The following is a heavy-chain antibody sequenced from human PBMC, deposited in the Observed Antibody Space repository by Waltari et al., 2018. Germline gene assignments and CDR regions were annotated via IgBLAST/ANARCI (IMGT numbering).Heavy chain of an antibody. CDR1: GGSISSGSYY. J-gene: IGHJ4*02. Sequence: QVHLQESGPGLVKPSQTLSLTCTVSGGSISSGSYYGSWIRQPAGKGLEWIGRIYTSGSTNYNPSLKSRVTISVDTSKNQFSRKLSSVTAADTAVYYCARGGGPFPFDYWGQGTLVTVSS. D-gene: IGHD3-10*01. CDR3: ARGGGPFPFDY. V-gene: IGHV4-61*02. CDR2: IYTSGST.